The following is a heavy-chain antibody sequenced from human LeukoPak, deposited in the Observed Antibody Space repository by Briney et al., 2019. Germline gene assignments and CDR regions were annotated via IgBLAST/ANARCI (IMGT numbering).Heavy chain of an antibody. V-gene: IGHV1-69*05. Sequence: GASVKVSCKASGGTFSKYTISWVRQRPGQGLEWMGGITPLFGTANYAQKFQGRVTITRDTSASTAYMELSSLRSEDTAVYYCASERRDLYGDHQYYFDYWGQGALVTVSS. CDR2: ITPLFGTA. D-gene: IGHD4-17*01. CDR3: ASERRDLYGDHQYYFDY. J-gene: IGHJ4*02. CDR1: GGTFSKYT.